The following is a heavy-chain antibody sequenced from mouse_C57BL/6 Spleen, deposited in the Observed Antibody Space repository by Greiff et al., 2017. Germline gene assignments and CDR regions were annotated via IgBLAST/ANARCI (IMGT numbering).Heavy chain of an antibody. V-gene: IGHV1-80*01. D-gene: IGHD2-12*01. J-gene: IGHJ4*01. CDR3: ARPYDGYYAMDY. Sequence: QVQLQQSGAELVKPGASVKISCKASGYAFSSYWMNWVKQRPGKGLEWIGQIYPGDGDTNYNGKFKGKDTLTAAKSSSTAYMQLSSLTSEDSAVYFCARPYDGYYAMDYWGQGTSVTVSS. CDR1: GYAFSSYW. CDR2: IYPGDGDT.